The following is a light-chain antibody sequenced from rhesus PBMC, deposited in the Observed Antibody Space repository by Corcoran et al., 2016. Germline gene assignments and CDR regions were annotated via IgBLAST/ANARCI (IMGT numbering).Light chain of an antibody. CDR1: ENVNNY. V-gene: IGKV1-74*01. CDR3: QHGYGTPFT. CDR2: KAS. Sequence: DIQMTQSPSSLSASVGDRVTITCRASENVNNYLNWYQQKPGKAPKLLIYKASTLQSGVPSRFSGSGSGTVYTFTISSLQPEDVATYYCQHGYGTPFTFGPGTKLDI. J-gene: IGKJ3*01.